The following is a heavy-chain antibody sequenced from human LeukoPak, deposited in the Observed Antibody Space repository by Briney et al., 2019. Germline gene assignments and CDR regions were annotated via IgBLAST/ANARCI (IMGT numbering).Heavy chain of an antibody. CDR1: GYSISSGYY. Sequence: SSETLSLTCTVSGYSISSGYYWGWIRQPPGKGLEWIGSIYHSGSTYYNPSLKSRVTISVDTSKNQFSLKLSSVTAADTAVYYCARVLGYYDSSGYYYDAFDIWGQGTMVTVSS. CDR2: IYHSGST. D-gene: IGHD3-22*01. CDR3: ARVLGYYDSSGYYYDAFDI. J-gene: IGHJ3*02. V-gene: IGHV4-38-2*02.